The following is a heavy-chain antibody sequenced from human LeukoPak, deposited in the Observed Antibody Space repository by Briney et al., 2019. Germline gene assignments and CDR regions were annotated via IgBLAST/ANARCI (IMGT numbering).Heavy chain of an antibody. CDR2: ISSSSSYI. CDR1: GFTFSSYS. V-gene: IGHV3-21*01. J-gene: IGHJ3*02. CDR3: ARDAPPFEVGDDAFDI. Sequence: PGGSLRLSCAASGFTFSSYSMNWVRQAPGKGLEWVSSISSSSSYIYYADSVKGRFTISRDNAKNSLYLQMNSLRAEDTAVYYCARDAPPFEVGDDAFDIWGQGTMVTVSS. D-gene: IGHD3-3*01.